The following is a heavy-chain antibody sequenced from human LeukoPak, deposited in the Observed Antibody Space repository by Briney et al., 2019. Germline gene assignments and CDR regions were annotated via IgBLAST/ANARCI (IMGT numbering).Heavy chain of an antibody. D-gene: IGHD2/OR15-2a*01. J-gene: IGHJ2*01. CDR1: GYTLTELS. V-gene: IGHV1-24*01. Sequence: ASVKVSCKVSGYTLTELSMHWVRQAPGKGLEWMGGFDPEDGETIYAQKFQGRVTMTEDTSTDTAYMELSSLRSEDTAVYYCSLYRAGQPLYWYFDLWGRGTLVTVSS. CDR3: SLYRAGQPLYWYFDL. CDR2: FDPEDGET.